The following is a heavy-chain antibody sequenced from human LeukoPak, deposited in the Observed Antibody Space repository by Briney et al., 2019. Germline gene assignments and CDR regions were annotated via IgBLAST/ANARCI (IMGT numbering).Heavy chain of an antibody. CDR1: GFXFRSYW. Sequence: GGSLRLSCAASGFXFRSYWMSWVRQAPGKGLEWVANIKQDGGEKYYVDSVKGRFTISRDNAKNSLYLQLNSLRAEDTAVYYCARASIYYAMDVWGPGTTVTVSS. V-gene: IGHV3-7*04. CDR2: IKQDGGEK. J-gene: IGHJ6*02. CDR3: ARASIYYAMDV.